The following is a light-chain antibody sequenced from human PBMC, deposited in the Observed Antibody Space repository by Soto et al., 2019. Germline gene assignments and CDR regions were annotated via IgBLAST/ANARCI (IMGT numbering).Light chain of an antibody. Sequence: IQTTQSPSTLSASVGDRVTITCRASQSIGVWLAWYQQKPGKAPNLLIFKASTLQTGVPSRFIGSASGTEFTLTITGLQPDDFATYYCQQYVSYSSYTLGQGPELEI. CDR1: QSIGVW. J-gene: IGKJ2*01. CDR3: QQYVSYSSYT. CDR2: KAS. V-gene: IGKV1-5*03.